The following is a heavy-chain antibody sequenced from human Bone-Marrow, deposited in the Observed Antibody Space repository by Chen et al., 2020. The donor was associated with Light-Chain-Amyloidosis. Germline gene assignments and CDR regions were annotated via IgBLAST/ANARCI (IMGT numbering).Heavy chain of an antibody. CDR1: GFTFSGAW. CDR2: IKSDADGGTT. J-gene: IGHJ4*02. Sequence: EVNLVESGGGLVKPGGSLRLSCAASGFTFSGAWMSWVRQAPGKGLEWLGRIKSDADGGTTDYAAPVQGRFSISRDDSKKTLYLQKSSLKIEDTAMYYCTTDGRTDYWGQGTLVTVSS. CDR3: TTDGRTDY. V-gene: IGHV3-15*01.